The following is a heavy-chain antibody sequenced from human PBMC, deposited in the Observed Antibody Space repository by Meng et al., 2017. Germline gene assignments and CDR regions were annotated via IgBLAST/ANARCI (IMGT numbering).Heavy chain of an antibody. D-gene: IGHD3-16*01. CDR3: ARVGVGAPFDY. V-gene: IGHV1-2*02. Sequence: QVQLVEYGAEVKIRGASVKVSCKVSGYTFIGHYLHWVRQAPGQGLEWMGWINPNSGGTSYAKKFQGRVTMTWDTSVSTAFMELTRLKSDDAALYYCARVGVGAPFDYWGQGTLVTVSS. J-gene: IGHJ4*02. CDR1: GYTFIGHY. CDR2: INPNSGGT.